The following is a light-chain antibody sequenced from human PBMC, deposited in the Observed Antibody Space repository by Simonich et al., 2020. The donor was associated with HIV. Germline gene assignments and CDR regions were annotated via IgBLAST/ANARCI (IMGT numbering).Light chain of an antibody. CDR2: QAS. CDR1: QGIRSY. V-gene: IGKV1D-8*03. CDR3: QQYDNLPYT. Sequence: VIWMTQSPSLLSASTGDRVTISGRMSQGIRSYLAWYQQKPGKAPKLLIYQASSLESGVPSRFSGSGSGTEFTLTIRSLQPEDIATYYCQQYDNLPYTFGQGTKLEIK. J-gene: IGKJ2*01.